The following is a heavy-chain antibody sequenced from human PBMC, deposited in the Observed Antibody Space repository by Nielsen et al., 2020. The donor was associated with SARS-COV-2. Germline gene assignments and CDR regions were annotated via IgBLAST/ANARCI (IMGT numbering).Heavy chain of an antibody. J-gene: IGHJ4*02. CDR2: ISSSSSYI. CDR1: GFTFSSYS. D-gene: IGHD3-10*01. V-gene: IGHV3-21*01. CDR3: ARVKRNSGEKYFDY. Sequence: GESLKISCAASGFTFSSYSMNWVRQAPGKGLEWVSSISSSSSYIYYADSVKGRFTISRDNAKNSLYLQMNSLRAGDTAVYYCARVKRNSGEKYFDYWGQGTLVTVSS.